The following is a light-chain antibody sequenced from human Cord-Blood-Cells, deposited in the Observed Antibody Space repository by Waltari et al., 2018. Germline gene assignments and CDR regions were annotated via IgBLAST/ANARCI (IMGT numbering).Light chain of an antibody. J-gene: IGKJ3*01. CDR2: AAS. V-gene: IGKV1-39*01. CDR3: QQSYSTPFT. Sequence: DIQMTQSPSSLSASVGDRVTITCRASQIISSYLNWYQQKPGKAPKLLIYAASSLQSGVASRFSGSGSGTDFTRTIRSLRPEDCATYYCQQSYSTPFTFGPGIKVDI. CDR1: QIISSY.